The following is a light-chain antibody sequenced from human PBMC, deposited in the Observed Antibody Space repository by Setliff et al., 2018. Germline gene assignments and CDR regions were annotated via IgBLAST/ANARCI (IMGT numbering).Light chain of an antibody. V-gene: IGLV2-14*01. CDR2: DVS. CDR1: SSDVGGYNY. CDR3: SSYTSSSTPYV. J-gene: IGLJ1*01. Sequence: QSAPTQPAPVSGSPGQSITISCTGTSSDVGGYNYVSWYQQHPGKAPKLMIYDVSKRPSGVSNRFSGSKSGNTASLTISGLQAEDEADYYCSSYTSSSTPYVFGTGTKVTVL.